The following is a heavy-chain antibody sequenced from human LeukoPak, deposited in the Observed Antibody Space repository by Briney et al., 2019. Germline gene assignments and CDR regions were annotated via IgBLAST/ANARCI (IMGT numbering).Heavy chain of an antibody. CDR1: GGSISSYY. CDR3: ARALTRQWLEPYFDY. V-gene: IGHV4-59*01. CDR2: IYYSGST. D-gene: IGHD6-19*01. J-gene: IGHJ4*02. Sequence: SETLPLTCTVSGGSISSYYWSWIRQPPGKGLEWIGYIYYSGSTNYNPSLKSRVTISVDTSKNQFSLKLSSVTAADTAVYYCARALTRQWLEPYFDYWGQGTLVTVSS.